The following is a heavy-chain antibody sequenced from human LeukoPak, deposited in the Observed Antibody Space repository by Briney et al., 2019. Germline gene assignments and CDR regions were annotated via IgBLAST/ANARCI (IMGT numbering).Heavy chain of an antibody. J-gene: IGHJ4*02. D-gene: IGHD4-17*01. Sequence: GRSLRLSCAASGFTFSSYAMHWVRQAPGKGLEWVAVISYDGSNKYYADSVKGRFTISRDNSKNTLYLQMNSLRAEDTAVYYCARTVYGDYEYYFDYWGQGTLVTVFS. CDR2: ISYDGSNK. V-gene: IGHV3-30-3*01. CDR1: GFTFSSYA. CDR3: ARTVYGDYEYYFDY.